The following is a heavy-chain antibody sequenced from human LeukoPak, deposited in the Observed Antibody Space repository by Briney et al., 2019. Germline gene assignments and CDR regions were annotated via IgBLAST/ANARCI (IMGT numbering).Heavy chain of an antibody. Sequence: GASLKVSCTPSVCTVTPYYMHWVRQAPGQGLEWMGWINPNSGGTNYAQRFQGRVTMTRDTSISTAYMELSRLRSDDTAVYYCARARYVSAWYAFDIWGQGTMVTVSS. V-gene: IGHV1-2*02. CDR2: INPNSGGT. CDR1: VCTVTPYY. J-gene: IGHJ3*02. CDR3: ARARYVSAWYAFDI. D-gene: IGHD6-19*01.